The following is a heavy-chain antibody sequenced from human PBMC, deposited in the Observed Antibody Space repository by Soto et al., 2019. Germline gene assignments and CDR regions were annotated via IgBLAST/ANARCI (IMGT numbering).Heavy chain of an antibody. V-gene: IGHV4-34*01. CDR1: GGSFSGYY. CDR2: INHSGST. J-gene: IGHJ4*02. D-gene: IGHD2-2*01. Sequence: PSETLSLTCAVYGGSFSGYYWSWIRQPPGKGLEWIGEINHSGSTNYNPSLKSRVTISVDTSKNQFSLKLSSVTAADTAVYYCARLLPAAMEIRFDYWGQGTLVTVSS. CDR3: ARLLPAAMEIRFDY.